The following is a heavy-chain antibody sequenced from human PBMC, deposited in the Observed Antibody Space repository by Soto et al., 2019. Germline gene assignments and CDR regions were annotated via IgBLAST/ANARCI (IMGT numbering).Heavy chain of an antibody. V-gene: IGHV4-39*01. CDR2: IYNSGIT. Sequence: SETLSLTCTVSGGSISSSDHYWGWIRQPPGKGLEWIGSIYNSGITYYNPSLKSRVTISVDTSKNQFSLKLNSVAAADAAVYFCARPSFGGVTPFVYWGQGTLVTVSS. J-gene: IGHJ4*02. D-gene: IGHD3-16*01. CDR3: ARPSFGGVTPFVY. CDR1: GGSISSSDHY.